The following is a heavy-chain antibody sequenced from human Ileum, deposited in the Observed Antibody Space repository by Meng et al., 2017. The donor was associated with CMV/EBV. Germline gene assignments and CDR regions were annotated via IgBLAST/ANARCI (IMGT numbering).Heavy chain of an antibody. CDR2: IYWNDDK. Sequence: GPTLVKPTQTLTLTCTFSGFSLSSSGAGVGWIRQPPGKAPEWLALIYWNDDKRYSPSLKSRLTITKATSKNQVVLTMTNMDPVDTATYSCAHCNGVCFFDYWGQGTLVTVSS. D-gene: IGHD2-8*01. CDR1: GFSLSSSGAG. J-gene: IGHJ4*03. CDR3: AHCNGVCFFDY. V-gene: IGHV2-5*01.